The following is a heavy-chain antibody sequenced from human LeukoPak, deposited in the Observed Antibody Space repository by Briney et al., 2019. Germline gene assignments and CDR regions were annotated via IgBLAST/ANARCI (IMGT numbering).Heavy chain of an antibody. D-gene: IGHD5-24*01. V-gene: IGHV4-59*08. Sequence: SETLSLTCTVSGGSISSYYWSWIRQPPGKGLEWIGYIYYSGSTNYNPSLKSRVTISVDTSKNQFSLKLSSVTAADTAVYYCVRWLQQLGGYYFDYWGQGTLVTVSS. CDR1: GGSISSYY. CDR2: IYYSGST. CDR3: VRWLQQLGGYYFDY. J-gene: IGHJ4*02.